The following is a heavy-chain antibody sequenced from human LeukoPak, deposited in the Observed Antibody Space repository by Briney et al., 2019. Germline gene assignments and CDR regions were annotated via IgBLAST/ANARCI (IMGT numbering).Heavy chain of an antibody. CDR3: ARHTGSGSYYGLDAFDI. V-gene: IGHV5-10-1*01. D-gene: IGHD3-10*01. J-gene: IGHJ3*02. Sequence: GASLQISCKGSRYSFTTYWITWVRQLPGKGLEWMGRIDPSDSYTNYSPSFQGHVTISPDKSISTAYLQWSSLKASDTAMYYCARHTGSGSYYGLDAFDIWGQGTMVTVSS. CDR2: IDPSDSYT. CDR1: RYSFTTYW.